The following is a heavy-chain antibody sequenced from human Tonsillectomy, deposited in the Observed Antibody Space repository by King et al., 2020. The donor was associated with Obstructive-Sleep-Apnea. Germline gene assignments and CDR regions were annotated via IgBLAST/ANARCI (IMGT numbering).Heavy chain of an antibody. CDR2: IRYDGSNK. CDR3: AKARDSSGYSDAFDI. Sequence: QLVQSGGGVVQPGGSLRLSCAASGFTFISYGMHWVRQAPGKGLEWVAFIRYDGSNKYYADSVKGRLTISRDNSKNTLFLQMNSLRAEDTAGYYCAKARDSSGYSDAFDIWGQGTMVTVSS. CDR1: GFTFISYG. D-gene: IGHD3-22*01. J-gene: IGHJ3*02. V-gene: IGHV3-30*02.